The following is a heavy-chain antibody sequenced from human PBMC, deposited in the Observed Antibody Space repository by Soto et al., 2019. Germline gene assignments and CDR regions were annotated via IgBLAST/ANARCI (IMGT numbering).Heavy chain of an antibody. Sequence: EVQLVESGGGLVKPGGSLRLSCAASGFTFSNAWMSWVRQAPGKGLEWVGRIKSKTDGGTTDYAAPVKGRFTISRDDSKNTLYLQMNSLKTEDTAVYYCTTNTVSAPYYYYYYMDVWGKGTTVTVSS. D-gene: IGHD4-4*01. J-gene: IGHJ6*03. CDR2: IKSKTDGGTT. CDR1: GFTFSNAW. V-gene: IGHV3-15*01. CDR3: TTNTVSAPYYYYYYMDV.